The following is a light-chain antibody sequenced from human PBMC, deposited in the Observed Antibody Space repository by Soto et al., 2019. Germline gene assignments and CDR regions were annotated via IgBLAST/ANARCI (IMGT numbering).Light chain of an antibody. Sequence: EIVMTQSPATLSVSPGERATLSCRASQSVSSNLAWYQQKPGQAPRLLIYGASTRATGIPARFSDSGSGTEFTLNISSVQSEDFAFYYCQQYNKWPYTFGQGTKLEIK. CDR3: QQYNKWPYT. V-gene: IGKV3-15*01. CDR1: QSVSSN. J-gene: IGKJ2*01. CDR2: GAS.